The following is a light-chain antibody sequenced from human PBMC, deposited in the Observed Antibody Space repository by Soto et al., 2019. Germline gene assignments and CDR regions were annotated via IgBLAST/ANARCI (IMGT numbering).Light chain of an antibody. CDR1: QSVSSN. J-gene: IGKJ1*01. CDR3: QQYNNWTPWT. V-gene: IGKV3-15*01. Sequence: EIVMTQSQATLSVAPGVSATLSCRASQSVSSNLAWYQQKPGPAPRLIIYGPATSATGMPPRLSGSGSGTEDTLPISSLQSEDFAVYYCQQYNNWTPWTFGQGTKVEIK. CDR2: GPA.